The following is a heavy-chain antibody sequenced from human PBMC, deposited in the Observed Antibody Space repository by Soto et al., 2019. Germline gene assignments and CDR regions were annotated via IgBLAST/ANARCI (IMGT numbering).Heavy chain of an antibody. CDR1: GGSISNYY. J-gene: IGHJ6*02. Sequence: SETLSLTCTVSGGSISNYYWSWIRQPPGKGLEWIGSIYYSGSTYYNPSLKSRVTISVDTSKNQFSLKLSSVTAADTAVYYCGRVRGVYYYYGMDVWGQGTTVTVSS. D-gene: IGHD3-10*02. CDR3: GRVRGVYYYYGMDV. CDR2: IYYSGST. V-gene: IGHV4-59*05.